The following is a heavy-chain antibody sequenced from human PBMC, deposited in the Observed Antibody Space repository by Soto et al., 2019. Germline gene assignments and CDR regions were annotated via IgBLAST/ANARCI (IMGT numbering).Heavy chain of an antibody. D-gene: IGHD3-22*01. Sequence: GGSLRLSCTGSGFTFGNNAMTWFRQAPGKGLEWVGFIRSKNYGRTTEYAASVQGRFTISRDDSKGIAYLEMNSLTTDDTAVYYCSRPSYCYDSSGFEPGPFDIWGQGTMVTVSS. CDR1: GFTFGNNA. J-gene: IGHJ3*02. CDR3: SRPSYCYDSSGFEPGPFDI. V-gene: IGHV3-49*03. CDR2: IRSKNYGRTT.